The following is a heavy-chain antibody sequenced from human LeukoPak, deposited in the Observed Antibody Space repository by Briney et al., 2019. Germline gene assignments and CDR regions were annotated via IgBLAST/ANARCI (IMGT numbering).Heavy chain of an antibody. D-gene: IGHD3-22*01. CDR3: ARDLEDSSPFGAFDM. J-gene: IGHJ3*02. V-gene: IGHV3-21*01. Sequence: GGSLRLSCAASGFTFSTFSMNWVRQAPGKGLEWVSSIRSRNTYISSADSVKGRLTISRDNSKNTLYLQMNSLRAEDTAVYYCARDLEDSSPFGAFDMWGQGTMVTVSS. CDR1: GFTFSTFS. CDR2: IRSRNTYI.